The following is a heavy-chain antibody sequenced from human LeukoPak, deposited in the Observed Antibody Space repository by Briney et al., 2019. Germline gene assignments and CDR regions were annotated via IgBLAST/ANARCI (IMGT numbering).Heavy chain of an antibody. CDR2: IYSSDTT. CDR1: GFTFSGYA. J-gene: IGHJ4*02. CDR3: ARGSPPGG. V-gene: IGHV3-48*01. Sequence: PGGSLRLSCAASGFTFSGYAMNWVRQAPGKGLEWVSHIYSSDTTYADSVKGRFTISRDNAKNSLYLQMNSLRGEDTAVYYCARGSPPGGWGQGTLVTVSS.